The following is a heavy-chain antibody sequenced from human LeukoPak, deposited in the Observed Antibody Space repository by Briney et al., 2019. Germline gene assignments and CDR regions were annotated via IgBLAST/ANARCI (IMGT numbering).Heavy chain of an antibody. CDR1: GGSISSSSYY. CDR3: ARGTAAAGKTKFDY. Sequence: SETLSLTCTVSGGSISSSSYYWGWIRQPPGKGLEWIGSIYYSGSTYYNPSLKSRVTISVDTSKNQFSLKLSSVTAADTAVYYCARGTAAAGKTKFDYWGQGTLVTVSS. J-gene: IGHJ4*02. CDR2: IYYSGST. V-gene: IGHV4-39*01. D-gene: IGHD6-13*01.